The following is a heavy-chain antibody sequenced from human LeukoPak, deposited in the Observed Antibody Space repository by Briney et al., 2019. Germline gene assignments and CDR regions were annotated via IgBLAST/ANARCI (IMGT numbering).Heavy chain of an antibody. V-gene: IGHV1-46*01. CDR2: INPSGGST. J-gene: IGHJ4*02. D-gene: IGHD3-10*01. Sequence: ASVKVSCKASGYTFTSYYMHWVRQAPGQGLEWMGIINPSGGSTSYAQKFQGRVTMTRDMSTSTVYMELSSLRSEDTAVYYCARDPVLWFGELLNTAGGWGLDYWGQGTLVTVSS. CDR1: GYTFTSYY. CDR3: ARDPVLWFGELLNTAGGWGLDY.